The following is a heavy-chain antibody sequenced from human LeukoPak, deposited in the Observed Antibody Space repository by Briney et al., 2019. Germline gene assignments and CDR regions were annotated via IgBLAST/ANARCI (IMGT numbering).Heavy chain of an antibody. J-gene: IGHJ4*02. Sequence: SETLSLTCTVSGGSISSSSYYWAWIRQPPGKGLEWIGSIYYSGSTYYNPSLRSRVTISVDTSKNQFSLKLSSVTAADTAVYYCARRAYSGSYSSYFDYWGQGTLVTVSS. CDR2: IYYSGST. D-gene: IGHD1-26*01. CDR3: ARRAYSGSYSSYFDY. CDR1: GGSISSSSYY. V-gene: IGHV4-39*01.